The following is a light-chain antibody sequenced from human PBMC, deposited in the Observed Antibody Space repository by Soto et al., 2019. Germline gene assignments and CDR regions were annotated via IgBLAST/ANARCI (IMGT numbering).Light chain of an antibody. CDR2: GAS. J-gene: IGKJ1*01. Sequence: EIVLTQSPGTLPLSPGERATLSCRASQSVSSSFLAWYQQKPGQAPRLLIYGASTRATGIPDRFSGSGSGTGFTLSISGLEPEDFAVYYCQEYDSSPWSFGHGTKVEIK. CDR3: QEYDSSPWS. CDR1: QSVSSSF. V-gene: IGKV3-20*01.